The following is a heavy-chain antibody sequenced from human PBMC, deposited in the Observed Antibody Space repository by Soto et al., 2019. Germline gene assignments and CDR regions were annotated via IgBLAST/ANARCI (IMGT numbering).Heavy chain of an antibody. V-gene: IGHV3-74*01. D-gene: IGHD3-10*01. CDR3: ARGFITIVRGVISRYFDL. CDR2: INSDGSST. Sequence: EVQLVESGGGLVQPGGSLRLSCAASGFTFSSYWMHWVRQAPGKGLVWVSRINSDGSSTSYADSVKGRFTISRDNATNTLYLQMNSLRAEDTAVYYCARGFITIVRGVISRYFDLWGRGTLVTVSS. J-gene: IGHJ2*01. CDR1: GFTFSSYW.